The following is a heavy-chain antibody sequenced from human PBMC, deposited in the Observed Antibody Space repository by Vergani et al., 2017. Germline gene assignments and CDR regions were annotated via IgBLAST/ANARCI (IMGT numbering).Heavy chain of an antibody. J-gene: IGHJ4*02. CDR3: ARGGRWEGSGWYLGDY. CDR1: GFTFSSYS. CDR2: ISSSSSTI. V-gene: IGHV3-48*01. D-gene: IGHD6-19*01. Sequence: EVQLVESGGGLVQPGGSLRLSCAASGFTFSSYSMNWVRQAPGKGLEWVSYISSSSSTIYYADSVKGRFTISRDNAKNSLYLKMNSLRAEDTAVYYCARGGRWEGSGWYLGDYWGQGTLVTVSS.